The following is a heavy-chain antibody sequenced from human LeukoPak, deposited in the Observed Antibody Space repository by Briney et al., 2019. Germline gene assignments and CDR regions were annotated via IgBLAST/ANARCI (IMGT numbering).Heavy chain of an antibody. D-gene: IGHD3-9*01. J-gene: IGHJ2*01. CDR3: TRGVPATISGWYFDL. Sequence: GGSLRLSCAASGFTFDDYAMHWVRQAPGKGLEWVSGFSWNSGSIGYADSVKGRFTISRDNARNSLYLQGDSLTAADTAVYYCTRGVPATISGWYFDLWGRGTLVTVSS. CDR1: GFTFDDYA. V-gene: IGHV3-9*01. CDR2: FSWNSGSI.